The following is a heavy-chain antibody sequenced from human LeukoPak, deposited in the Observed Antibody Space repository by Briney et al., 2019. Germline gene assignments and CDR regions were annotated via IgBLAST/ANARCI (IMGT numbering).Heavy chain of an antibody. CDR2: IYYSGST. Sequence: SETLSLTCTVSGGSISSGGHYWSWIRQHPGKGLEWIGYIYYSGSTYYNPSLKSRVTISVDTSKNQFPLKLSSVTAADTAVYYCARERPSYGSGSYSDYWGQGTLVTVSS. D-gene: IGHD3-10*01. V-gene: IGHV4-31*03. J-gene: IGHJ4*02. CDR1: GGSISSGGHY. CDR3: ARERPSYGSGSYSDY.